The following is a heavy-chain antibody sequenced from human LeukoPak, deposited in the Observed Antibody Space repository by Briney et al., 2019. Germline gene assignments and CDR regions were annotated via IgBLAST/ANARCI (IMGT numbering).Heavy chain of an antibody. CDR3: ARDVVVVAAPSGAFDI. CDR1: VGTFSSYA. V-gene: IGHV1-69*13. D-gene: IGHD2-15*01. J-gene: IGHJ3*02. CDR2: IIPIFGTA. Sequence: ASVKVSCKASVGTFSSYAISWVRQAPGQGLEWVGGIIPIFGTANYAQKFQGRVTITADQSTSTAYMELSSLRSEDTAVYYCARDVVVVAAPSGAFDIWGQGTMVTVSS.